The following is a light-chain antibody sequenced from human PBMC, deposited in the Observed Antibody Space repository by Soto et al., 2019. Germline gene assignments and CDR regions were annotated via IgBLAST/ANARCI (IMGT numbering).Light chain of an antibody. Sequence: DIQMTQSPSSLSASVGDRVTITCRASQGISSYLAWYQQKPGKAPKLLIYAASTLQSGVPLRFSGSGSGTDFTLAISSLQPEDFATYYCQQSSSTPQAFGGGTKVDIK. CDR1: QGISSY. J-gene: IGKJ4*01. V-gene: IGKV1-39*01. CDR2: AAS. CDR3: QQSSSTPQA.